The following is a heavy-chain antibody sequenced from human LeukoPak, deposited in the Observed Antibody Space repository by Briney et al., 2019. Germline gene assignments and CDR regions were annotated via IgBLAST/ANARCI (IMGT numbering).Heavy chain of an antibody. D-gene: IGHD2-2*01. Sequence: PSQTLSLTCTVSGGSISSGGYYWSWIRQPPGKGLEWIGYIYHSGSTYYNPSLKGRVTISVDSSKNQFSLKLYSVTAADTAVYYCARTRIVTLPAAKAEFDYWGQGTLVTVSS. J-gene: IGHJ4*02. CDR2: IYHSGST. CDR3: ARTRIVTLPAAKAEFDY. V-gene: IGHV4-30-2*01. CDR1: GGSISSGGYY.